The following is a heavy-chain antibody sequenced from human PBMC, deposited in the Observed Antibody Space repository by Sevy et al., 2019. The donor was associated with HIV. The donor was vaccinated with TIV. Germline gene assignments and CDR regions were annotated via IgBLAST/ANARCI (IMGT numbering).Heavy chain of an antibody. CDR2: ISYDGSNK. CDR3: AREVQPGWLRYYFDY. D-gene: IGHD5-12*01. V-gene: IGHV3-30-3*01. J-gene: IGHJ4*02. CDR1: GFTFSSYA. Sequence: GGSMRLSCAASGFTFSSYAMHWVRQAPGKGLEWVAVISYDGSNKYYADSVKGRFTISRDNSKNTLYLQMNGLRAEDKAVYYCAREVQPGWLRYYFDYWGQGTLVTVSS.